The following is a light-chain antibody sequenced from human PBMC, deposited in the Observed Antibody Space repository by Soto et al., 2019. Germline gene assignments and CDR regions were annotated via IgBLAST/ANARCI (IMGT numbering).Light chain of an antibody. V-gene: IGKV1-5*03. Sequence: DIQMTQSPSTLSASVGDRVTITCRASQIITGSLARYQQKPGKAPKLLIYKASTLETGVPSRFSGSRSGTEFTLTISSLQPDAFATYYCQQYNNYGSWTFGQGTKVEIK. CDR3: QQYNNYGSWT. CDR2: KAS. CDR1: QIITGS. J-gene: IGKJ1*01.